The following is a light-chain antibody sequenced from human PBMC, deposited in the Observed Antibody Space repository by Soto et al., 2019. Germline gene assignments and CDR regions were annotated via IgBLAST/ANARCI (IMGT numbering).Light chain of an antibody. CDR3: QQRSNWPL. V-gene: IGKV3-11*01. CDR2: DAS. J-gene: IGKJ3*01. CDR1: QSVSSY. Sequence: EIVLTQSPATLSLSPGERATLSCRASQSVSSYLAWYQQKPGQAPRLLIYDASNRATGIPARFSGSGSGTDFTLTISSLEPEDFAVYYCQQRSNWPLFGPGTKVDI.